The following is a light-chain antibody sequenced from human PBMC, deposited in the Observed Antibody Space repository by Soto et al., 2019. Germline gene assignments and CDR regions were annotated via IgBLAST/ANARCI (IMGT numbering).Light chain of an antibody. CDR3: QQYQNWPPIT. J-gene: IGKJ5*01. CDR1: QSVSSN. CDR2: GAS. Sequence: IVRTQSPATLSVSPGERATLSCRASQSVSSNLAWYQQKPGQAPRLLIYGASTRATGIPARFSGSGSGTEFTLTISSLQSEDFAVYYCQQYQNWPPITFGQGTRLEIK. V-gene: IGKV3D-15*01.